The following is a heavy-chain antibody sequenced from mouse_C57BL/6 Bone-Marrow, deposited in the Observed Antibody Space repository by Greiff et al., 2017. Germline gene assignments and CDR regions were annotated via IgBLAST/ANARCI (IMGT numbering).Heavy chain of an antibody. D-gene: IGHD1-1*01. V-gene: IGHV10-3*01. Sequence: EVQGVESGGGLVQPKGSLKLSCAASGFTFNTYAMHWVRQAPGKGLEWVARIRSKSSNYATYYADSVKDRFTISRDDSQSMLYLQMNNLKTEDTAMYYCAYGSSAYWRFDVWGTGTTVTVSS. CDR3: AYGSSAYWRFDV. CDR2: IRSKSSNYAT. J-gene: IGHJ1*03. CDR1: GFTFNTYA.